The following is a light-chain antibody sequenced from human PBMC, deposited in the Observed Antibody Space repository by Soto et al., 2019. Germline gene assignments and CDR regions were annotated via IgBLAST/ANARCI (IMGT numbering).Light chain of an antibody. Sequence: QSVLTQPPSTSGTPGQRVTISCSGSSSNIGSNYVYWYQQLPGTAPKLLIYRNNQRPSGVPDRFSGSKSGTSASLAISGLRSEDEADYYCAAWDDSLSGVVFGGGPTLTVL. CDR3: AAWDDSLSGVV. CDR1: SSNIGSNY. J-gene: IGLJ2*01. V-gene: IGLV1-47*01. CDR2: RNN.